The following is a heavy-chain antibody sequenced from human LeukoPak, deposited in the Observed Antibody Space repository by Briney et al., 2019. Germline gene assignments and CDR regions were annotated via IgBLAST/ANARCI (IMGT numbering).Heavy chain of an antibody. D-gene: IGHD3-3*01. CDR2: ISSSGSTI. CDR1: GFTLSSYE. V-gene: IGHV3-48*03. J-gene: IGHJ6*02. Sequence: GGSLGLSCAASGFTLSSYEMNWVRQAPGKGLEWVSYISSSGSTIFYADSVKGRFIISRDNAKNSLYLQMNSLRAEDTAVYYCARDGDLDVWGQGTTVTVSS. CDR3: ARDGDLDV.